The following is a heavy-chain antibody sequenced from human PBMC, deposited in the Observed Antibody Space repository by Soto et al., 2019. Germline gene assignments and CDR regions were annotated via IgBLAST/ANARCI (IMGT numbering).Heavy chain of an antibody. J-gene: IGHJ4*02. V-gene: IGHV3-7*01. Sequence: GGSLRLSWAASGFTFSSYCMSWVRQAPGKGLEWVANIKQDGSEKYYVDSVKGRFTISRDNAKNSLYLQMNSLRAEDTAVYYCARDSTDYYGSGNLQFDYWGQGTLVTVSS. CDR2: IKQDGSEK. D-gene: IGHD3-10*01. CDR3: ARDSTDYYGSGNLQFDY. CDR1: GFTFSSYC.